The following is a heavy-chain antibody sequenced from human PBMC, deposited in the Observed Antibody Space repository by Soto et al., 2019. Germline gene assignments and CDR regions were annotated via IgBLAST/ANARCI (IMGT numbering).Heavy chain of an antibody. Sequence: SQTLSLTCTVSGGSISSSSYYWGWIRQPPGKGLEWIGSIYYSGSTYYNPSLKSRVTISVDTSKNQFSLKLGSVTAADTAVYYCARRLNCGGDCYVSGGFDYWGQGTLVTVSS. CDR3: ARRLNCGGDCYVSGGFDY. CDR1: GGSISSSSYY. CDR2: IYYSGST. V-gene: IGHV4-39*01. J-gene: IGHJ4*02. D-gene: IGHD2-21*01.